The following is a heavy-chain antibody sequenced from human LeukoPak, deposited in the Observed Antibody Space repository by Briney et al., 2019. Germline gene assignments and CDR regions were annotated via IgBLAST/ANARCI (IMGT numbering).Heavy chain of an antibody. CDR3: ARGRSFGYDLGY. V-gene: IGHV3-33*01. Sequence: GRSLRLSCAASGFTFSSYGMHWVRQAPGKGLEWVAVIWYDGSNKYYADSVKGRFTISRDNSKNTLYLQMNSLRAEDTAVYYCARGRSFGYDLGYWGQGTLVTVSS. CDR1: GFTFSSYG. CDR2: IWYDGSNK. J-gene: IGHJ4*02. D-gene: IGHD5-12*01.